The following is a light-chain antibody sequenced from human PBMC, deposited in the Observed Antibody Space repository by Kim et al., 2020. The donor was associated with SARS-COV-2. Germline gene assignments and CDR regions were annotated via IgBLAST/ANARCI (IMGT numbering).Light chain of an antibody. CDR3: QQSYRTPYT. Sequence: SASVRDIVPLTCQTSQSIWIYFNWFQPEPRKAPKPPVFALSRLQSWVPSRFSGSGSGTDFTLTISRLQPEDFETYYCQQSYRTPYTFGQGTKLEI. CDR2: ALS. V-gene: IGKV1-39*01. J-gene: IGKJ2*01. CDR1: QSIWIY.